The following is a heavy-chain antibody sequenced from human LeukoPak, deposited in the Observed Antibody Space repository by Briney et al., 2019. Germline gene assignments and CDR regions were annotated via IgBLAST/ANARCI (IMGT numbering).Heavy chain of an antibody. CDR1: GFNFGGYA. V-gene: IGHV3-49*04. J-gene: IGHJ4*02. Sequence: GGSLRLPCTASGFNFGGYAINWVRQAPGQGLEWVGFIRSKALYGTREYAASVEGRFTISRDDSQGIAYLQMNTLKIEDTAVYYCARDNVKYYAPDYWGQGTLVTVSS. D-gene: IGHD2-2*01. CDR2: IRSKALYGTR. CDR3: ARDNVKYYAPDY.